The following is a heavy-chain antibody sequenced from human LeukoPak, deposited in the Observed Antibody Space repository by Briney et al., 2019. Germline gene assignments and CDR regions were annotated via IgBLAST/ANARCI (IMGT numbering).Heavy chain of an antibody. CDR3: ARVFIVAKAFDI. V-gene: IGHV4-34*01. Sequence: SETLSLTCAVYGGSFSGYYWSWIRQPPGKGLEWIGEINHSGSTNYNPSLKSRVTISVDTSKNQFSLKLGSVTAADTAVYYCARVFIVAKAFDIWGQGTMVTVSS. CDR2: INHSGST. D-gene: IGHD5-12*01. CDR1: GGSFSGYY. J-gene: IGHJ3*02.